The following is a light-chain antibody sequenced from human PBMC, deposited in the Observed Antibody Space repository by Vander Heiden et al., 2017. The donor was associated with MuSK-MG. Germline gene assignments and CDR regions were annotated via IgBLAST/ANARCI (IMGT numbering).Light chain of an antibody. CDR2: ATS. J-gene: IGKJ4*01. Sequence: DIQLTQSPSYMSASVGDRVTIACRASQVISNFLAWYQQKPATAPQLLIYATSTLQRWVPTRFSGSGSGTEFPFTINSLKPEDSATYYCQQLNSYPLTFGGGTKVEIK. V-gene: IGKV1-9*01. CDR3: QQLNSYPLT. CDR1: QVISNF.